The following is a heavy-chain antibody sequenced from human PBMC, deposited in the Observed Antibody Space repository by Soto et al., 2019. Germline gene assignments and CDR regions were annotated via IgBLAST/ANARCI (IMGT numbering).Heavy chain of an antibody. Sequence: ILSCAASGFTFSSYAMSWVLHAPGKGLERVSAISGSGRSTYYADSVKCRFTISRDNSKNTLYLQMNRPRAEDPDVYYCAKTVYYGDLIGPWGQGTLVTVSS. CDR2: ISGSGRST. J-gene: IGHJ5*02. V-gene: IGHV3-23*01. CDR1: GFTFSSYA. CDR3: AKTVYYGDLIGP. D-gene: IGHD3-10*01.